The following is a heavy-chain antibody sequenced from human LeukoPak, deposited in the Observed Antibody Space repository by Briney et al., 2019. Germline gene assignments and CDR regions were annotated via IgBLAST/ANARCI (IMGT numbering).Heavy chain of an antibody. V-gene: IGHV3-30-3*01. CDR1: GFTFSSYA. Sequence: GGSLRLSCAASGFTFSSYAMHWVRQAPGKGLEWVAVISYDGSNKYYADSVKGRFTISRDNSKNTLYLQMNSLRAEDTAVYYCAKDILKSQQLVFSYYFDYWGQGTLVTVSS. CDR2: ISYDGSNK. D-gene: IGHD6-13*01. CDR3: AKDILKSQQLVFSYYFDY. J-gene: IGHJ4*02.